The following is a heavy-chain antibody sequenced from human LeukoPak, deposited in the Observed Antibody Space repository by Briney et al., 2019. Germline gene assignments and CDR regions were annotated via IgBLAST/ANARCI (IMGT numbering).Heavy chain of an antibody. V-gene: IGHV1-8*03. CDR3: TRGLPRDGLVVIAAANEY. J-gene: IGHJ4*02. CDR1: GYTFSSYD. Sequence: ASVKVSCKASGYTFSSYDINWVRQAAGQGLEWMGWMNPKTGNTGFSQKFQGRVTITRDTSISTAYMELSRLTSEDTGVYYCTRGLPRDGLVVIAAANEYWGQGSLVIVSS. D-gene: IGHD2-2*01. CDR2: MNPKTGNT.